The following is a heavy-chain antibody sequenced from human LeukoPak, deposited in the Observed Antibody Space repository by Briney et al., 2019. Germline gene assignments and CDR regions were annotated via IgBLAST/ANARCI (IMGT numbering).Heavy chain of an antibody. CDR3: ARGYYDFWSANFYFDY. CDR1: GGSISSYY. D-gene: IGHD3-3*01. Sequence: PSETLSLTCTVSGGSISSYYWSWIRQPPGKGLEWIGYIYYSGSTNYNPSLKSRVTISVDTSKNQFSLKLSSVTAADTAVYYCARGYYDFWSANFYFDYWGQGTLVTVSS. V-gene: IGHV4-59*01. CDR2: IYYSGST. J-gene: IGHJ4*02.